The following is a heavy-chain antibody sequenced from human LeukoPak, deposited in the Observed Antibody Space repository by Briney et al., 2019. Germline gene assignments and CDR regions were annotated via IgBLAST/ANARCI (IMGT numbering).Heavy chain of an antibody. D-gene: IGHD3-22*01. Sequence: SQTLSLTCTVSGGSISSGDYYWSWIRQPPGKGLEWIGYIYYSGSTYYNPSLKSRVTISVDTSKNQFSLKLSSVTAADTAVYYCARVRGDSSGYYDWYFDLWGRGTLVTVSS. CDR3: ARVRGDSSGYYDWYFDL. V-gene: IGHV4-30-4*01. CDR2: IYYSGST. J-gene: IGHJ2*01. CDR1: GGSISSGDYY.